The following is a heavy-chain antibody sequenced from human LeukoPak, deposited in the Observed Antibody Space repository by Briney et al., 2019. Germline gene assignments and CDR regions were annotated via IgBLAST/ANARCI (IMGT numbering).Heavy chain of an antibody. CDR3: ARGLRRRGYSGYDRFDY. Sequence: SETLSLTCTVSGGSISSYYWSWIRQPAGKGLEWIGRIYTSGSTNYNPSLKSRVTMSVDTSKNQFSLKLSSVTAVDTAVYYCARGLRRRGYSGYDRFDYWGQGTLVTVSS. CDR2: IYTSGST. V-gene: IGHV4-4*07. J-gene: IGHJ4*02. D-gene: IGHD5-12*01. CDR1: GGSISSYY.